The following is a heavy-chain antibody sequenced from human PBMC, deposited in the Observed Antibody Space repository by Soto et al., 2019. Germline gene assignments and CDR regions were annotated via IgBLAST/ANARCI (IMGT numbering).Heavy chain of an antibody. Sequence: EVQLVESGGGLVQPGGSLRLSCEASGFSFGSYSMNWVRQAPGKGLEWVSFISGRGTTTYYADSVRGRFTVSRDNAKKSLSLEVNSLRDEDTAVYYCARLGYCSSATCKYYFYYCGMDVWGQGTTVTVSS. CDR1: GFSFGSYS. D-gene: IGHD2-2*01. J-gene: IGHJ6*02. CDR3: ARLGYCSSATCKYYFYYCGMDV. V-gene: IGHV3-48*02. CDR2: ISGRGTTT.